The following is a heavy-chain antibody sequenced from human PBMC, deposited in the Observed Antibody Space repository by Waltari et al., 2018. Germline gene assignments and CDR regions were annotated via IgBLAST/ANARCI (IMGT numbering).Heavy chain of an antibody. CDR3: ARQEYCGGDCLWYFDL. CDR2: IYPGDSDT. CDR1: GYSFTSNW. V-gene: IGHV5-51*01. J-gene: IGHJ2*01. D-gene: IGHD2-21*01. Sequence: EVQLVQSGAEVKKPGESLKISCKGSGYSFTSNWIGWVRRMPGKGLEWMGIIYPGDSDTRYSPSFQGQVTISADKSISTAYLQWSSLKASDTAMYYCARQEYCGGDCLWYFDLWGRGTLVTVSS.